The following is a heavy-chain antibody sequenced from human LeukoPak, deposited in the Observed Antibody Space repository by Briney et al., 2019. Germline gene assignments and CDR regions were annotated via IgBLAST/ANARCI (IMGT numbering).Heavy chain of an antibody. CDR3: ARPTDS. CDR2: IFHSGTT. V-gene: IGHV4-39*01. J-gene: IGHJ4*02. CDR1: GGSIIDNSFY. Sequence: SETLSLTCTVTGGSIIDNSFYWGWIRQPPGKGLEWIGRIFHSGTTNYNPSLERRVTIAVDTSKNQFSLRLTSVTAADTALYYCARPTDSWGPGTLVTVSS.